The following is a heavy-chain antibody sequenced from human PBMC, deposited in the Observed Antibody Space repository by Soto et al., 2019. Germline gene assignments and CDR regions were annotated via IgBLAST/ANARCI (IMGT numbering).Heavy chain of an antibody. CDR1: GGSFSNYY. CDR2: INHSGST. J-gene: IGHJ5*02. D-gene: IGHD7-27*01. V-gene: IGHV4-34*01. Sequence: PSETLSLTCAVYGGSFSNYYWSWIRQPPGKGLEWIGEINHSGSTNYNPSLKSRVTISVDTSKNQFSLKLNSVTAADTAVYYCARWGNNLDPWGQGILVTVSS. CDR3: ARWGNNLDP.